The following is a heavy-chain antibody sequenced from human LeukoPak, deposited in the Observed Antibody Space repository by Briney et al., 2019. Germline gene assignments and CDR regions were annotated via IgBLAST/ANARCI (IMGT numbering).Heavy chain of an antibody. CDR2: ISSGSSTI. CDR1: GVSISGGGYF. V-gene: IGHV3-11*04. D-gene: IGHD7-27*01. Sequence: LSLTCTVSGVSISGGGYFWSWIRLPPGKGLEWVSYISSGSSTIYYADSVKGRFTISRDNSKNSLYLQMNSLRAEDTALYYCARGGPTGALDDWGQGTLLTVSS. CDR3: ARGGPTGALDD. J-gene: IGHJ4*02.